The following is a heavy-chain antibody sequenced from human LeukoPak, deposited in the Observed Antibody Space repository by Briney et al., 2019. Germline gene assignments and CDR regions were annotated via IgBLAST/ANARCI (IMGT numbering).Heavy chain of an antibody. J-gene: IGHJ4*02. CDR1: GGSFSGYY. V-gene: IGHV4-34*01. D-gene: IGHD3-10*01. CDR3: ARGVDSGSYLDY. Sequence: SETLSLTCAVYGGSFSGYYWSWIRQPPGKGLEWIGEINHSGSTNYNPSLKSRVTISVDTSKNQFSLELSSVTAADTAVYYCARGVDSGSYLDYWGQGTLVTVSS. CDR2: INHSGST.